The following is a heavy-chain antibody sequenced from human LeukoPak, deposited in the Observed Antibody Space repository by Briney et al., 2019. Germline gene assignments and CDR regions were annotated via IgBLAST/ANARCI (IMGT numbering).Heavy chain of an antibody. J-gene: IGHJ3*02. CDR2: INHSGST. CDR3: ARYGDTTDAFDI. Sequence: PSETLSLTCAVYGGSFSGYYWSWIRQPPGKGLEWIGEINHSGSTNYNPSLKSRVTISVDTSKNQFSLKLSSVTAADTAVYYCARYGDTTDAFDIWGQGTMVIVSS. D-gene: IGHD4-17*01. V-gene: IGHV4-34*01. CDR1: GGSFSGYY.